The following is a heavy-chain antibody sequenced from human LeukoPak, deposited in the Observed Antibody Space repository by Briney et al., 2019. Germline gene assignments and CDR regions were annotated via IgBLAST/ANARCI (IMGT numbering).Heavy chain of an antibody. CDR2: IIPIFGTA. CDR3: ARTRLRLGTAAFDI. Sequence: SVKVSCKASGGTFSSYAISWVQQAPGQGLEWMGGIIPIFGTANYAQKFQGRVTITADESTSTAYMELSSLRSEDTAVYYCARTRLRLGTAAFDIWGQGTMVTVSS. J-gene: IGHJ3*02. CDR1: GGTFSSYA. V-gene: IGHV1-69*01. D-gene: IGHD4-17*01.